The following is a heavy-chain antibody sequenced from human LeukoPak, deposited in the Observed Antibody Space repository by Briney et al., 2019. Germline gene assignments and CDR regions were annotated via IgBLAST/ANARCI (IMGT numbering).Heavy chain of an antibody. J-gene: IGHJ4*02. CDR2: ISGSGGST. CDR3: AKDGGGKIVATLSLYYFDY. D-gene: IGHD5-12*01. Sequence: GGSLRLSCAASGFTFNNYGMSWVRQAPGKGLEWVSAISGSGGSTYYADSVKGRFTISRDNSKNTLFLQMNSLRAEDTAAYYCAKDGGGKIVATLSLYYFDYWGQGTLVTVSS. CDR1: GFTFNNYG. V-gene: IGHV3-23*01.